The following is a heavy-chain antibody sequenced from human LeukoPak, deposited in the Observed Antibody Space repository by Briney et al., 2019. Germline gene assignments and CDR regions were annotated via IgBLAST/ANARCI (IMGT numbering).Heavy chain of an antibody. CDR1: GGSISSYY. CDR2: IYYSGST. Sequence: SETLSLTCTVSGGSISSYYWSWIRQPPGKGLEWIGYIYYSGSTNYNPSLKSRVTISVDTSKNQFSLKLSSVTAADTAVYYCARLTPQEKGTLDYLGQGTLVTVSS. V-gene: IGHV4-59*08. CDR3: ARLTPQEKGTLDY. J-gene: IGHJ4*02.